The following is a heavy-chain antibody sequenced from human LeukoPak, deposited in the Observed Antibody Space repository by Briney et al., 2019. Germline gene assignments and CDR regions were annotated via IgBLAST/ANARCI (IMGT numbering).Heavy chain of an antibody. D-gene: IGHD3-16*01. Sequence: SETLSLTCTVSGGSISSSSYYWGWIRQPPGKGLEWIGGIYYSGSTYYNPSLKSRVTISVDTSKNQFSLKLSSVTAADTAVYYCARDGGLGYFDYWGQGTLVTVSS. CDR2: IYYSGST. V-gene: IGHV4-39*07. CDR1: GGSISSSSYY. CDR3: ARDGGLGYFDY. J-gene: IGHJ4*02.